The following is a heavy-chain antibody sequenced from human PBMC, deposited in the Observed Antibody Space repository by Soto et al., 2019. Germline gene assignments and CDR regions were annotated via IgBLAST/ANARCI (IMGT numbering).Heavy chain of an antibody. CDR3: ARDTNIVATIYNYYGMDV. CDR1: GGTFSSYA. J-gene: IGHJ6*02. CDR2: IIPIFGTA. D-gene: IGHD5-12*01. V-gene: IGHV1-69*13. Sequence: SVKVSCKASGGTFSSYAISWVRQAPGQGLEWMGGIIPIFGTANYAQKFQGRVTITADESTSTAYMELSSLRSEDTAVYYCARDTNIVATIYNYYGMDVWGQGTTVTVSS.